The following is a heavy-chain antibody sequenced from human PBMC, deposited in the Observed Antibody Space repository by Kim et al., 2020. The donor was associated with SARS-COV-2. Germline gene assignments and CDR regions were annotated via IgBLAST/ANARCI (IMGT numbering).Heavy chain of an antibody. Sequence: SETLSLTCAVYGGSFSGYYWSWIRQPPGKGLEWIGEINHSGSTNYNPSLKSRVTISVDTSKNQFSLKLSSVTAADTAVYYCARGRRLIYYYDSSGYRVYFDYWGQGTLVTVSS. CDR3: ARGRRLIYYYDSSGYRVYFDY. CDR1: GGSFSGYY. V-gene: IGHV4-34*01. J-gene: IGHJ4*02. D-gene: IGHD3-22*01. CDR2: INHSGST.